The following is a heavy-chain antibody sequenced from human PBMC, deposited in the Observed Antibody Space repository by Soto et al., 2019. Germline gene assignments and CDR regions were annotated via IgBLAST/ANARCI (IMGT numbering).Heavy chain of an antibody. D-gene: IGHD1-20*01. V-gene: IGHV4-59*01. Sequence: ASETLSLTCTVSGGSISSYYWSWIRQPPGKGLEWIGYIYYSGSTNYNPSLKSRVTISVDTSKNQFSLKLSSVTAADTAVYYCARVALITGLHYFDYWGQGTLVTVSS. CDR3: ARVALITGLHYFDY. CDR1: GGSISSYY. CDR2: IYYSGST. J-gene: IGHJ4*02.